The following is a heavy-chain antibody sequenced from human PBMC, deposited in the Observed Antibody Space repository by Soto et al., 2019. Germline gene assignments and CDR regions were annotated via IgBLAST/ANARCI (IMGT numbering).Heavy chain of an antibody. V-gene: IGHV3-15*07. CDR2: IKRKTDGETT. J-gene: IGHJ4*02. CDR3: TTVGYQLPGFDC. CDR1: GFTFNNAW. D-gene: IGHD2-2*01. Sequence: PGGSLRLSCAASGFTFNNAWMNWVRRAPGKGLEWVGRIKRKTDGETTDYAAPVKGRFTVSRDDSKNTLYLQMNSLKTEDTAVYYCTTVGYQLPGFDCWGQGTLVTVSS.